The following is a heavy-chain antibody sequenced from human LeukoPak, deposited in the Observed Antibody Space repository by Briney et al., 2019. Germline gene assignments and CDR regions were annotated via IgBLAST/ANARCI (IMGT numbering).Heavy chain of an antibody. D-gene: IGHD6-13*01. V-gene: IGHV3-23*01. CDR1: GFTFSSYA. Sequence: GGSLRLSCAASGFTFSSYAMSWVRQAPGKGLEWVSSITSSGGSTYYAGSVKGQFTISRDNSKNTLYLQMNSLRAEDTAVYYCARAWYGSSWLYYFDYWGQGTLVTVSS. CDR3: ARAWYGSSWLYYFDY. J-gene: IGHJ4*02. CDR2: ITSSGGST.